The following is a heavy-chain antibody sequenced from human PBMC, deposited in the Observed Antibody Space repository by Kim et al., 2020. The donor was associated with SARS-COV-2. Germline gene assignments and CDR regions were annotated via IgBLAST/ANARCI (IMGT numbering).Heavy chain of an antibody. V-gene: IGHV4-61*02. Sequence: NPALKRRVIISVDTSKNQVSLKLSSVTATDTAVYYCARVISAAANWFDPWGQGILVTVSS. CDR3: ARVISAAANWFDP. D-gene: IGHD6-13*01. J-gene: IGHJ5*02.